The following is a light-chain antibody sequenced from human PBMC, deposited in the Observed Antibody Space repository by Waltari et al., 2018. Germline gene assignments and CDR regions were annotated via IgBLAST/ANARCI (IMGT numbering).Light chain of an antibody. CDR2: DDK. Sequence: QSVLTQPPSVSAAPGQKVTISCSGSSSNIGRNYVSWYQLLPGTAPRLLIYDDKKRPSEIPGRFSGSKAGTSATLDITGLQTGDEGDYYCGTWDTSLSAGVFGGGTKVTVL. CDR1: SSNIGRNY. V-gene: IGLV1-51*01. CDR3: GTWDTSLSAGV. J-gene: IGLJ3*02.